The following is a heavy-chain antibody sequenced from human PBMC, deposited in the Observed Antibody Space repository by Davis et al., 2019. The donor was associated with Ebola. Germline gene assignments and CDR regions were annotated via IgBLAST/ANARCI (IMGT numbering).Heavy chain of an antibody. V-gene: IGHV3-7*03. CDR1: GFSFRTYW. J-gene: IGHJ6*02. CDR2: IKEDGSEK. D-gene: IGHD2-15*01. Sequence: GGSLRLSCAASGFSFRTYWMSWVRQAPGKGLEWLANIKEDGSEKFYVDSLKGRFAISRDNAKNSLFLQINSLGAEDTAVYYCARERVTCGGGSCYYSGLDVWGQGTTVTVSS. CDR3: ARERVTCGGGSCYYSGLDV.